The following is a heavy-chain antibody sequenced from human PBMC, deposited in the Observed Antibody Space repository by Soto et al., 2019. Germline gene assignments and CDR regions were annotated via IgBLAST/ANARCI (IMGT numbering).Heavy chain of an antibody. CDR2: IWYDGSNK. J-gene: IGHJ4*02. Sequence: PGGSLRLSCAASGFTFSSYGMHWVRQAPGKGLEWVAVIWYDGSNKYYADSVKGRFTISRDNSKNTLYLQMNSLRAEDTAVYYCARDPSWGPLDYWGQGTLVTVSS. D-gene: IGHD3-16*01. CDR1: GFTFSSYG. V-gene: IGHV3-33*01. CDR3: ARDPSWGPLDY.